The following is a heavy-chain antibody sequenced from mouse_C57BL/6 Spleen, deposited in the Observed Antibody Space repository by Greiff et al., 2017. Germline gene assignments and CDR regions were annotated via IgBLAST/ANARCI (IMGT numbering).Heavy chain of an antibody. CDR1: GFTFSSYA. D-gene: IGHD1-1*01. CDR2: ISDGGSYT. CDR3: ARGTYYGSSYAMDY. V-gene: IGHV5-4*03. Sequence: EVMLVESGGGLVKPGGSLKLSCAASGFTFSSYAMSWVRQTPEKRLEWVATISDGGSYTYYPDNVKGRFTISRDNAKNNLDLQMSHLKSEDTAMYYCARGTYYGSSYAMDYWGQGTSVTVSS. J-gene: IGHJ4*01.